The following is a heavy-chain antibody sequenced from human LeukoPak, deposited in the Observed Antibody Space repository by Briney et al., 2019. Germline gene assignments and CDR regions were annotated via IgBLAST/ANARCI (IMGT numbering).Heavy chain of an antibody. CDR1: GDSMSSYY. J-gene: IGHJ6*03. D-gene: IGHD2-2*01. Sequence: SETLSLTCSVSGDSMSSYYWTWMRQPPGKGLEWIGFVSDSGNTDYNPSLKSRVTISVDTSGSQFSRGLTSVTAADSAVYYCARCYGYYYYYMDVWGKGTTVIVSS. CDR3: ARCYGYYYYYMDV. CDR2: VSDSGNT. V-gene: IGHV4-59*01.